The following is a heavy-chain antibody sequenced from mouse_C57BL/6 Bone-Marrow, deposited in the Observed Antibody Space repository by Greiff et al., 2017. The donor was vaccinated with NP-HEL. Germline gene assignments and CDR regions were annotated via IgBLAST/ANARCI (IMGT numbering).Heavy chain of an antibody. D-gene: IGHD4-1*02. CDR3: ARRKIVNLDDAMDY. V-gene: IGHV1-81*01. Sequence: QVQLQQSGAELARPGASVKLSCKASGYTFTSYGISWVKQRPGQGLEWIGEIYPRSGNTYYNEKFKGKATLTADKSSSTAYMELRSLTSEDSAVYFYARRKIVNLDDAMDYWGQGTSVTVSS. CDR2: IYPRSGNT. J-gene: IGHJ4*01. CDR1: GYTFTSYG.